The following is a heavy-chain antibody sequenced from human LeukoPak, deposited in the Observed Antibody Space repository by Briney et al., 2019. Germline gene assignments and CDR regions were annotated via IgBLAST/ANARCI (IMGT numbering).Heavy chain of an antibody. V-gene: IGHV3-48*04. CDR2: ISSSGSTI. D-gene: IGHD6-6*01. CDR3: AGIGYSSSGFDY. J-gene: IGHJ4*02. Sequence: GGSLRLSCAASGFTFSSYSMNWVRQAPGKGLEWVSYISSSGSTIYYADSVKGRFTISRDNAKNSLYLQMNSLEAEDTAVYYCAGIGYSSSGFDYWGQGTLVTVSS. CDR1: GFTFSSYS.